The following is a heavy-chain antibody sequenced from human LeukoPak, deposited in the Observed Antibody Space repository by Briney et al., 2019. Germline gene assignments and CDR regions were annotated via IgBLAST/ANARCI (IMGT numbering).Heavy chain of an antibody. Sequence: SETLSLTCTVSGGSISSYYWSWIRQPPGKGLEWIGYIYYSGSTSYNPSLKSRVTISIDTSKNQFSLKLSSVTAADTAVDYCVSGGSSGWGLFDYWGQGTLVTVSS. CDR3: VSGGSSGWGLFDY. J-gene: IGHJ4*02. D-gene: IGHD6-19*01. CDR2: IYYSGST. V-gene: IGHV4-59*13. CDR1: GGSISSYY.